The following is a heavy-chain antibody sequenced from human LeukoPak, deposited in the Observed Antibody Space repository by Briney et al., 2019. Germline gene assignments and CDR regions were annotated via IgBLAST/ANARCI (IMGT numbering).Heavy chain of an antibody. CDR1: GYTFTSYD. D-gene: IGHD4-11*01. CDR3: AREYSNYEMDV. V-gene: IGHV1-8*01. CDR2: MNPNSGNT. J-gene: IGHJ6*04. Sequence: ASVKVSCKASGYTFTSYDINWVRQATGQGLEWMGWMNPNSGNTGYAQKFQGRVTMTRNTSITTAYMELSRLTSDDTAVYYCAREYSNYEMDVWGKGTTVTVSS.